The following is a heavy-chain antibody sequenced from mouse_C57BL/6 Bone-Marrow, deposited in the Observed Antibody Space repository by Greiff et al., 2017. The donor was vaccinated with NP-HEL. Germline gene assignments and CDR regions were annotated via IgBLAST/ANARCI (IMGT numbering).Heavy chain of an antibody. D-gene: IGHD2-2*01. CDR2: IHPSDSDT. CDR3: AMNYGYGYWYFDV. V-gene: IGHV1-74*01. Sequence: VQLKQPGAELVKPGASVKVSCKASGYTFTSYWMHWVKQRPGQGLEWIGRIHPSDSDTNYNQKFKGKATLTVDKSSSTAYMQLSSLTSEDSAVYYCAMNYGYGYWYFDVWGTGTTVTVSS. J-gene: IGHJ1*03. CDR1: GYTFTSYW.